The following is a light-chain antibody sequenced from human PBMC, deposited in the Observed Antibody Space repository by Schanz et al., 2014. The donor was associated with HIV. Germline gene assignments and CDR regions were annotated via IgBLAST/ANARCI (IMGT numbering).Light chain of an antibody. CDR3: QQRSNWPPTWT. CDR1: QSVSSN. J-gene: IGKJ1*01. CDR2: GAS. Sequence: EIVMTQSPGTLSVSPGERATLSCRASQSVSSNLAWYQQKPGQAPRLLIYGASTRATGIPARFRGSGSGTEFTLTISSLEPEDFAVYYCQQRSNWPPTWTFGQGTKVEIK. V-gene: IGKV3-15*01.